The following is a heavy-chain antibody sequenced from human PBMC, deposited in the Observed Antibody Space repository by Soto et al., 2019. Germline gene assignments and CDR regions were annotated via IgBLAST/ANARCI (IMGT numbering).Heavy chain of an antibody. CDR3: ARGSVFVLWSGYFDF. D-gene: IGHD3-3*01. CDR1: GGSISSSGYS. J-gene: IGHJ4*02. V-gene: IGHV4-30-2*06. Sequence: QLQLQESGSGLLKPSQTLSLTCAVSGGSISSSGYSWNWIRQSPGKGLEWIGYIYHSGSTNYNPSLRSRVTISLGGSKNQFSLKLTSVTAADTAVYYCARGSVFVLWSGYFDFWGQGSLVTVSS. CDR2: IYHSGST.